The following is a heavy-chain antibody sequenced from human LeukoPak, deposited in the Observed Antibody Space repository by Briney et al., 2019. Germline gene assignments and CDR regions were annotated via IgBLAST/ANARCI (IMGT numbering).Heavy chain of an antibody. J-gene: IGHJ6*03. Sequence: PSETLSLTCTVSGGSISSYYWSWIRQPPGKGLEWIGFIYYSGSTNYNPSLKSRVTISVHTSKNQFSLKLSSVTAADTAVYYCARTTEGGYSYGSFYYYYMDVWGQGTLVSVSS. CDR2: IYYSGST. V-gene: IGHV4-59*01. CDR3: ARTTEGGYSYGSFYYYYMDV. CDR1: GGSISSYY. D-gene: IGHD5-18*01.